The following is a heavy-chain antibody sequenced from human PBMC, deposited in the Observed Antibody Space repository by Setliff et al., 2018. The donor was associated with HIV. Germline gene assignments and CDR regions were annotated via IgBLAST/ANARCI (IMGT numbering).Heavy chain of an antibody. CDR3: ARSTVGAGASFP. V-gene: IGHV4-59*11. CDR1: GASINTPY. CDR2: ISHSGNT. J-gene: IGHJ5*02. D-gene: IGHD1-26*01. Sequence: TLSLTCTVSGASINTPYWSWNRQPPGKGLEWNGCISHSGNTNFNTSLNSRVTISLDTSKNQFSLRLTSLTAADTAIYYCARSTVGAGASFPWGRGILVTVSS.